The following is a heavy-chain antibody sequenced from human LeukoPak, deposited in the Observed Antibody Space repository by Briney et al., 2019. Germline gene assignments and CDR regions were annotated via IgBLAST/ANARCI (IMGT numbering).Heavy chain of an antibody. CDR1: GFTFSSYD. CDR2: IWYDGSNK. Sequence: GGSLRLSCAASGFTFSSYDMHWVRQAPGKGLEWVAVIWYDGSNKYYADSVKGRFTISRDNSKNTLYLQMNSLRAEDTAVYYCVRDFRSADYWGQGTLVTVSP. CDR3: VRDFRSADY. J-gene: IGHJ4*02. V-gene: IGHV3-33*08.